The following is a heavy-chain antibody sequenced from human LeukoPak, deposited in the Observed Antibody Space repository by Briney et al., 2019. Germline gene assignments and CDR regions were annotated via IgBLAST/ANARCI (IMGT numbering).Heavy chain of an antibody. CDR1: GGSINSYY. D-gene: IGHD6-19*01. V-gene: IGHV4-59*01. CDR3: AGGKQWLAFDC. Sequence: SETLSLTCAVSGGSINSYYWSWVRQPPGKGLEWIGYINYSGNTNYNPSLKSRVTISIDTSKNQFSLKLTSVTAADTAVYYCAGGKQWLAFDCWGQGTLVTVSP. CDR2: INYSGNT. J-gene: IGHJ4*02.